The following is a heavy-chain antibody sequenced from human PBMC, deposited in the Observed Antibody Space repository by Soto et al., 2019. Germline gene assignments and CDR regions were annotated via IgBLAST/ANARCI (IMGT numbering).Heavy chain of an antibody. J-gene: IGHJ5*02. CDR2: ISVYNGNT. Sequence: ASVKVSCKASGYTFTSSGISWVRQAPGQGLEWMGWISVYNGNTNYAQNFQGRVSMTTDTSTSTVYMELRNLRSDNTAVYYCARGVVVPAATGKTWFDPWGQGTLVTVSS. V-gene: IGHV1-18*01. D-gene: IGHD2-2*01. CDR3: ARGVVVPAATGKTWFDP. CDR1: GYTFTSSG.